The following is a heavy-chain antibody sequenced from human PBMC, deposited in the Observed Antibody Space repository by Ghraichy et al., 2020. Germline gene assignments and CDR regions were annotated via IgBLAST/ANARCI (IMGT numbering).Heavy chain of an antibody. CDR1: GVSITDFH. J-gene: IGHJ6*02. D-gene: IGHD3-3*01. CDR3: ARPMGVLSFQYFYALDV. Sequence: ESLNISCAVSGVSITDFHWIWIRRPAGKGLEWIGRIFASGSTNYNPSLKSRVTMSVDMSERQISLRLNSVTAADTGVYYCARPMGVLSFQYFYALDVWGPGITVSVSS. V-gene: IGHV4-4*07. CDR2: IFASGST.